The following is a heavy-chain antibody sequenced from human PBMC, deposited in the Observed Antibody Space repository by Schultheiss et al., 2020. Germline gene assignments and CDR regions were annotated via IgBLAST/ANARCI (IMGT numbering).Heavy chain of an antibody. D-gene: IGHD5-12*01. CDR1: GFTFSSYA. CDR3: TTSGYDFYYYYGMDV. J-gene: IGHJ6*02. CDR2: TRNKANSYTT. Sequence: GESLKISCAASGFTFSSYAMSWVRQAPGKGLEWVGRTRNKANSYTTEYAASVKGRFTISRDDSKNTLYLQMNSLKTEDTAVYYCTTSGYDFYYYYGMDVWGQGTTVTVSS. V-gene: IGHV3-72*01.